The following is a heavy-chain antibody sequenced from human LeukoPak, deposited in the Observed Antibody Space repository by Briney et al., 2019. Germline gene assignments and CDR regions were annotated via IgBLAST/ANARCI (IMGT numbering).Heavy chain of an antibody. CDR1: GGSFSGYY. D-gene: IGHD2-2*02. Sequence: SETLSLTCAVYGGSFSGYYWSWIRQPPGKGLEWIGEINHSGSTNYNPSLKSRITISLDTSKNQFSLRLSSVTAADTAVYFCARAFGADCSSTSCYTGDHFDHWGQGTLVTVSS. CDR2: INHSGST. V-gene: IGHV4-34*01. CDR3: ARAFGADCSSTSCYTGDHFDH. J-gene: IGHJ4*02.